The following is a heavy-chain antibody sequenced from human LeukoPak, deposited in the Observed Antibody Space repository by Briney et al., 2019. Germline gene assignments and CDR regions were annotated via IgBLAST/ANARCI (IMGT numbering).Heavy chain of an antibody. D-gene: IGHD6-19*01. J-gene: IGHJ6*03. V-gene: IGHV1-2*02. CDR1: GYTFTGYY. Sequence: ASVKVSCKASGYTFTGYYMHWVRQAPGQGLEWMGWINPNSGGTNYAQEFQGRVTMTRDTSISTAYMELSRLRSDDTAVYYCAKDQSSDWYGYYYYYMDVWGKGTTVTISS. CDR3: AKDQSSDWYGYYYYYMDV. CDR2: INPNSGGT.